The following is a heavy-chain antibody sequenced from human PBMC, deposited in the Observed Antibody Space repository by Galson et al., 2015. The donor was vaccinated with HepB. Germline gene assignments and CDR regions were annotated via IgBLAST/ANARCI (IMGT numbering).Heavy chain of an antibody. D-gene: IGHD6-19*01. CDR1: GFTFSSYA. CDR3: AKWEWAAVAGTKPYYFDY. V-gene: IGHV3-23*01. CDR2: ISGSGGST. J-gene: IGHJ4*02. Sequence: SLRLSCAASGFTFSSYAMSWVRQAPGKGLEWVSAISGSGGSTYYADSVKGRFTISRDNSKNTLYLQMNSLRAEDTAVYYCAKWEWAAVAGTKPYYFDYWGQGTLVTVSS.